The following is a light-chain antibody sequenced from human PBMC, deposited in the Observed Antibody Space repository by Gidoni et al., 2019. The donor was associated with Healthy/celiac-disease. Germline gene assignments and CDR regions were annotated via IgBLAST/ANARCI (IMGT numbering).Light chain of an antibody. CDR2: DVS. J-gene: IGLJ1*01. CDR1: SSDVGDYNY. V-gene: IGLV2-14*01. CDR3: SSYTSSSV. Sequence: QSALTQPASVYGCPGQSIPISCTGTSSDVGDYNYVSWYQQHPAKAPKLMIYDVSHRPSGVSNRFSGSKSGNTASLTISGLQAEDEADYYCSSYTSSSVFGTGTKVTVL.